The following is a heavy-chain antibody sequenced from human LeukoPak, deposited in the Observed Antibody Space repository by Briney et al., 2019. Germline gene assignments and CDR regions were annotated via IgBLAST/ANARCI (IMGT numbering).Heavy chain of an antibody. CDR1: GFTFSSYG. J-gene: IGHJ4*02. CDR3: ARVPSGRRFFDQ. CDR2: ISSGSSTI. D-gene: IGHD2-15*01. Sequence: GGSLRLSCAASGFTFSSYGMHWVRQAPGKGLEWVSYISSGSSTIYYADSVKSRFTISRDNAKNSLYLQMNSLRAEDTAVYYCARVPSGRRFFDQWGQGTLVTVSS. V-gene: IGHV3-48*04.